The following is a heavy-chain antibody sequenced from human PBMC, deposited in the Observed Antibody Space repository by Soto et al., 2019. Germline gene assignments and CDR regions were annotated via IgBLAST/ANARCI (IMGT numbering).Heavy chain of an antibody. CDR2: IINSGGTT. Sequence: EVQVLESGGGLVQPGGSLSLSCAASGLTFSSYGMSWVRQAPGKGLEWGSSIINSGGTTYYVDSGKGRFTISRDNSKNTLYLQSTSLRAEDTAVYYCASTLGTLSGVEYFQHWGQGTLVTVSS. J-gene: IGHJ1*01. CDR3: ASTLGTLSGVEYFQH. V-gene: IGHV3-23*01. D-gene: IGHD7-27*01. CDR1: GLTFSSYG.